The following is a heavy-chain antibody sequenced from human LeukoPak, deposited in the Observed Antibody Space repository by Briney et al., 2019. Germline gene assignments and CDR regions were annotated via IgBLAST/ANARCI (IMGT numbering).Heavy chain of an antibody. CDR1: GFTFDDYG. J-gene: IGHJ6*03. Sequence: SGGSLRLSCAASGFTFDDYGMSWVRQAPGKGLEWVSGINWNGGSTGYADSVKGRFTIARDNAKNSLYLQMNSLRAEDTAVYYCAKISGYSSSWYYIYYYYYMDVWGKGTTVTVSS. V-gene: IGHV3-20*04. D-gene: IGHD6-13*01. CDR2: INWNGGST. CDR3: AKISGYSSSWYYIYYYYYMDV.